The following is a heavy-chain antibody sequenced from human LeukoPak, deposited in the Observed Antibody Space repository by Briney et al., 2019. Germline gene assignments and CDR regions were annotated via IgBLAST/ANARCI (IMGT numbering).Heavy chain of an antibody. CDR1: GFTFSDAW. CDR2: IKSKSDGGTI. Sequence: PGGSLRLSCVGSGFTFSDAWMSWVRQAPGKGLEWVGRIKSKSDGGTIDYAAPVKGRFTISRDDSRNTLYLQTNSLKTEDTAAYYCTTRRQDGWWGQGTLVTVS. V-gene: IGHV3-15*01. CDR3: TTRRQDGW. D-gene: IGHD2-15*01. J-gene: IGHJ4*02.